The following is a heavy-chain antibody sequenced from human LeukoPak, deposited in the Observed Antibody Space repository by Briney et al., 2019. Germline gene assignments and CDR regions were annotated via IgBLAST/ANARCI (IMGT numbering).Heavy chain of an antibody. CDR3: ARALMLGYMDV. J-gene: IGHJ6*03. D-gene: IGHD3-10*02. V-gene: IGHV4-61*05. CDR1: GGLISISTHY. Sequence: PSETLSLTCSVSGGLISISTHYWGWIRQTPGKGLEWIGEIHHSGSINYNPSLKSRVTISVDNSKNQFSLKLSSVTAADTAVYFCARALMLGYMDVWGKGTTVIVSS. CDR2: IHHSGSI.